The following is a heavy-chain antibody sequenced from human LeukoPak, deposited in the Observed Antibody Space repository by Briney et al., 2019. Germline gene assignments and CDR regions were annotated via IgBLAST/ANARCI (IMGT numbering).Heavy chain of an antibody. D-gene: IGHD6-19*01. V-gene: IGHV4-31*03. Sequence: PQTLSPTSTVSGVSITRGAYYWSWIRQHPRNGLGWIGYIYYSGTTYYTPSIKNRVTISVHTPKNQFSLKMSSVTAADTAVYCCAGISYSSGWRIFDYWGQGTLVTVSS. CDR1: GVSITRGAYY. J-gene: IGHJ4*02. CDR2: IYYSGTT. CDR3: AGISYSSGWRIFDY.